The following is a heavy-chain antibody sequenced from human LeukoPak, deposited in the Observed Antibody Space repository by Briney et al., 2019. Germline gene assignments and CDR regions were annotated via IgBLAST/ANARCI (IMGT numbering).Heavy chain of an antibody. J-gene: IGHJ4*02. V-gene: IGHV3-21*01. CDR3: ARVPSPRQPLPYYFDY. CDR1: GITFSSYS. Sequence: GGSLRLSCAASGITFSSYSMNWVRQAPGKGLEWVSSISSSSSYIYYADSVKGRFTISRDNAKNSLYLQMNSLRAEDTAVYYCARVPSPRQPLPYYFDYWGQGTLVTVSS. D-gene: IGHD1-14*01. CDR2: ISSSSSYI.